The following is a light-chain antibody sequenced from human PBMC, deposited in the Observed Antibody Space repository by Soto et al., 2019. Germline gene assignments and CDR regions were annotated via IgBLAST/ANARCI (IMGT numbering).Light chain of an antibody. J-gene: IGLJ1*01. Sequence: QSALALPASVSGSPGQSITISCTGTSSNIGKYNLVSWYQQHPGKAPKLMIYEGSKRPSGVSNRFSGSKSGNTASLTISGLQAEDEADYYCCSYVDNSAYVFGTGTKVTVL. V-gene: IGLV2-23*01. CDR2: EGS. CDR3: CSYVDNSAYV. CDR1: SSNIGKYNL.